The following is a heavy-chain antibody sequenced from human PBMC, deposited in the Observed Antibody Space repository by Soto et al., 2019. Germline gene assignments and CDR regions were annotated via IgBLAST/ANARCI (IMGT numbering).Heavy chain of an antibody. Sequence: SETLSLTCTFAGFSISSYYWSWMRQPPGKGLEWIGEINHSGSTNYNPSHKSRDTISVDTSKNHFSLKLSSVTAADTAVYYCARGGTYCSSTSCYYSYYYYMDVWGKGTTVTVSS. CDR1: GFSISSYY. CDR2: INHSGST. CDR3: ARGGTYCSSTSCYYSYYYYMDV. V-gene: IGHV4-34*01. J-gene: IGHJ6*03. D-gene: IGHD2-2*01.